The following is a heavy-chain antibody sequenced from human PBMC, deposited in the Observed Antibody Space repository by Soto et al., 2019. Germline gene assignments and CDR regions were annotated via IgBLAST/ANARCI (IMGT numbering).Heavy chain of an antibody. D-gene: IGHD4-17*01. J-gene: IGHJ2*01. CDR2: INAGNGNT. V-gene: IGHV1-3*01. CDR3: SRAISSVTTFDFDL. CDR1: GYTFTSYA. Sequence: QVQLVQSGAEVKKPGASVKVSCKASGYTFTSYAMHWVRQAPGQRLEWMGWINAGNGNTKYSQKFQGRVTVTRDTSASTAYMELSSLRSEDTAVYYCSRAISSVTTFDFDLWGRGTLVTVSS.